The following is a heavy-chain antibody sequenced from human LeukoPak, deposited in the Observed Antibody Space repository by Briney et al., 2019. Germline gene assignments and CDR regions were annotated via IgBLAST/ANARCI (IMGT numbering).Heavy chain of an antibody. V-gene: IGHV3-7*01. CDR2: IKQDGSEK. CDR1: GFTFSSYW. J-gene: IGHJ6*03. D-gene: IGHD3-22*01. CDR3: ARDRKPGRGLYYMDV. Sequence: GGSLRLSCAASGFTFSSYWMSWVRQAPGKGLEWVANIKQDGSEKYYVDSVKGRFTISRDNAKNSLYLQMNSLRAEDTAVYYCARDRKPGRGLYYMDVWGKGTTVTISS.